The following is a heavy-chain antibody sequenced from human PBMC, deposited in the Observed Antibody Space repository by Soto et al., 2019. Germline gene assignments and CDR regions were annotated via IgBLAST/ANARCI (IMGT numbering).Heavy chain of an antibody. Sequence: SETLSLTCAVYGGSFSGYYWSWIRQPPGKGLEWIGEINHSGSTNYNPSLKSRVTISVDTSKNQFSLKLSSVTAADTAVYYCARGPRVRGVISYYYYGMDVWGQGTTVTSP. D-gene: IGHD3-10*01. CDR3: ARGPRVRGVISYYYYGMDV. J-gene: IGHJ6*02. CDR1: GGSFSGYY. CDR2: INHSGST. V-gene: IGHV4-34*01.